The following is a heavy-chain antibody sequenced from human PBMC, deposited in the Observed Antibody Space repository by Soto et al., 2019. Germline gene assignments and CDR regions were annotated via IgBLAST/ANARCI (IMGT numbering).Heavy chain of an antibody. Sequence: EVHLLESGGGLVQPGGSLRLSCAASELSSSNHAMTWVRQAPGKGLEWVSGISGSDGGAYYADSVKGRFTISRDNSRSTLYLQMNSLRVEDTAVYYCARAVAGQVRSAWTWLDYWGQGTLVTVSS. J-gene: IGHJ4*02. CDR3: ARAVAGQVRSAWTWLDY. CDR2: ISGSDGGA. V-gene: IGHV3-23*01. D-gene: IGHD1-1*01. CDR1: ELSSSNHA.